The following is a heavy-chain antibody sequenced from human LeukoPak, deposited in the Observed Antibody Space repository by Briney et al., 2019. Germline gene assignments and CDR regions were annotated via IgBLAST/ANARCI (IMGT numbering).Heavy chain of an antibody. CDR2: ISGSGGST. J-gene: IGHJ4*02. Sequence: PGGSLRLSCAASGFTFSSYAMSWVRQAPGKGLEWVSAISGSGGSTYYADSVKGRFTISRDNSKNTLYLQMNSLRAEDTAVYYCARGKYYDILTGPIGHLDYWGQGTLVTVSS. D-gene: IGHD3-9*01. CDR3: ARGKYYDILTGPIGHLDY. CDR1: GFTFSSYA. V-gene: IGHV3-23*01.